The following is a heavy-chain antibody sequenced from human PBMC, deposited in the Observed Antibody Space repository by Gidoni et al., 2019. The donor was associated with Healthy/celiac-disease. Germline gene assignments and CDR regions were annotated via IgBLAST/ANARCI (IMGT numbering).Heavy chain of an antibody. CDR1: GGSFSGYY. V-gene: IGHV4-34*01. J-gene: IGHJ4*02. Sequence: QVQLQSWGAGLLKPSETLSLTCAVYGGSFSGYYWSWIRQPPGKGLEWIGEINHSGSTNYNPSLKSRVTISVDTSKNQFSLKLSSVTAADTAVYYCSLCGDYVSFDYWGQGTLVTVSS. D-gene: IGHD4-17*01. CDR3: SLCGDYVSFDY. CDR2: INHSGST.